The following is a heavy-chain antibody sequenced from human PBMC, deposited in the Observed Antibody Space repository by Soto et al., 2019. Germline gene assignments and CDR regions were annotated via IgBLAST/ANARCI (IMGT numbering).Heavy chain of an antibody. V-gene: IGHV4-59*12. Sequence: SETLSLTCTVSGGSISSYYWSWIRQPPGKGLEWIGYIYYSGSTNYNPSLKSRVTISVDTSKNQFSLKLSSVTAADTAVYYCARSFVVVTAQTGGHFDYWGQGTLVTVSS. CDR3: ARSFVVVTAQTGGHFDY. CDR1: GGSISSYY. D-gene: IGHD2-21*02. J-gene: IGHJ4*02. CDR2: IYYSGST.